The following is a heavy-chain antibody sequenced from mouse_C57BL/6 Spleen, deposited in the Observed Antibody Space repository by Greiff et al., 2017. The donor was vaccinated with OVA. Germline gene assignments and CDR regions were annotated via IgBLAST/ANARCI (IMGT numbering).Heavy chain of an antibody. CDR1: GFNIKDDY. CDR2: IDPENGDT. D-gene: IGHD3-1*01. Sequence: VQLKESGAELVRPGASVKLSCTASGFNIKDDYMHWVKQRPEQGLEWIGWIDPENGDTEYASKFQGKATITADTSSNTAYLQLSSLTSEDTAVYYCTRGLPRDYWGQGTTLTVSS. V-gene: IGHV14-4*01. CDR3: TRGLPRDY. J-gene: IGHJ2*01.